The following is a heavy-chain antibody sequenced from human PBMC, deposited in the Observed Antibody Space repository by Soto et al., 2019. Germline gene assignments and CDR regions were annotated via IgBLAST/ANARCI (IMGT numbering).Heavy chain of an antibody. CDR1: GFSFSSYA. D-gene: IGHD3-10*01. CDR3: AKGPDPGAFDI. J-gene: IGHJ3*02. CDR2: FRDTGDKT. V-gene: IGHV3-23*01. Sequence: EVQLLESGGGLVQPGGSLRLSCAASGFSFSSYAISWVRQAPGRGLEWVSTFRDTGDKTYYADSVKGRFTVSRDISQNTLYLQMNGLSPDDTAIYECAKGPDPGAFDIWGQGTMVTVSS.